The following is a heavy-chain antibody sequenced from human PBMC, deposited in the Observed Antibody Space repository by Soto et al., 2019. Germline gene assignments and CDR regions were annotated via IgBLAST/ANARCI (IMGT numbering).Heavy chain of an antibody. J-gene: IGHJ4*02. V-gene: IGHV3-30-3*01. CDR1: GFTFSSYA. CDR2: ISYDGSNK. Sequence: VQLVESGGGLVQPGGSLRLSCAASGFTFSSYAMHWVRQAPGKGLEWVAVISYDGSNKYYADSVKGRFTISRDNSKNTLYLQMNSLRAEDTAVYYCARHTGYWGQGTLVTVSS. CDR3: ARHTGY.